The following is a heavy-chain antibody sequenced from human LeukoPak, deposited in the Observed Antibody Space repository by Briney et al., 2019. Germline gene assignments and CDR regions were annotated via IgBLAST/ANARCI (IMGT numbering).Heavy chain of an antibody. Sequence: PGGSLRLSCAASGFTFSSYAMSWVRQAPGKGLEWVSAISGSGGSTYYADSVKGRFTISRDNSKNTLYLQMNSLRAEDTAVYYCAKDPPLCGGDCYYFDYWGQGTLVTVSS. D-gene: IGHD2-21*02. CDR2: ISGSGGST. CDR3: AKDPPLCGGDCYYFDY. J-gene: IGHJ4*02. CDR1: GFTFSSYA. V-gene: IGHV3-23*01.